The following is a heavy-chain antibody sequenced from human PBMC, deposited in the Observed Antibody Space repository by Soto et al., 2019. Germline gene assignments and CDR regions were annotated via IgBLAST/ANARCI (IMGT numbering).Heavy chain of an antibody. Sequence: QVQLQQWGAGLLKPSETLSLTCAVYGGSFSGYYWSWIRQPPGKGLEWIGEINHSGSTNYNPSLKSRLTISVDSAKKQFSLKLSSVTAADTAEYYCTRRSYSSSWYPVVPNRFDPWGQGTLVTVYS. CDR1: GGSFSGYY. V-gene: IGHV4-34*01. CDR2: INHSGST. J-gene: IGHJ5*02. CDR3: TRRSYSSSWYPVVPNRFDP. D-gene: IGHD6-13*01.